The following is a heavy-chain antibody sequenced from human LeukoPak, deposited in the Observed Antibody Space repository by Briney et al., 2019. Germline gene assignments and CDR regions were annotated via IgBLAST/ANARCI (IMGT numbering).Heavy chain of an antibody. D-gene: IGHD6-19*01. CDR3: ARAGLAVAGTGYYYYMDV. Sequence: ASVKVSCEASGYTFTSYDINWVRQATGQGLEWMGWMNPNSGNTGYAQKFQGRVTMTRNTSISTAYMELSSLRSEDTAVYYCARAGLAVAGTGYYYYMDVWGKGTTVTISS. V-gene: IGHV1-8*01. CDR1: GYTFTSYD. J-gene: IGHJ6*03. CDR2: MNPNSGNT.